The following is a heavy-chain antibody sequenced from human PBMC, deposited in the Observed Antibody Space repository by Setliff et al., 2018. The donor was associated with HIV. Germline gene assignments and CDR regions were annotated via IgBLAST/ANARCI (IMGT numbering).Heavy chain of an antibody. CDR3: ARSNCGGDCDAFDI. J-gene: IGHJ3*02. V-gene: IGHV3-21*01. Sequence: PGGSLRLSCLGSGFNFRSYSMHWVRQAPGKGLEWVSSISSSSSYIYYADSVKGRFTISRDNAKNSLYLQMNSLRAEDTAVYYCARSNCGGDCDAFDIWGQGTMVTVSS. CDR2: ISSSSSYI. D-gene: IGHD2-21*02. CDR1: GFNFRSYS.